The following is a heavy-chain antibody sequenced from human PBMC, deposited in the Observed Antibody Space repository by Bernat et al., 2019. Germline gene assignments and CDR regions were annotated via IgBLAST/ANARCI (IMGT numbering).Heavy chain of an antibody. V-gene: IGHV4-30-2*01. D-gene: IGHD2-2*02. CDR3: ARGAPAAIPYYYYGMDV. J-gene: IGHJ6*02. CDR1: GGSINSGGYS. Sequence: QLQLQESGSGLVKPSQTLSLTCAVSGGSINSGGYSWSWIRQPPGKGLEWIGYIYHSGSTYYNPSLKSRVTISVDRSKNQFSLNLSSVTAADTAVYYCARGAPAAIPYYYYGMDVWGQGTTVTVSS. CDR2: IYHSGST.